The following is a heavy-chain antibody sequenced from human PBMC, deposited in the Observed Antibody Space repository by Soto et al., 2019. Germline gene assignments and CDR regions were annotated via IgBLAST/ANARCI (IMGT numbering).Heavy chain of an antibody. J-gene: IGHJ5*02. D-gene: IGHD4-4*01. CDR3: ARGRYGLLTPTTTWFYP. Sequence: QVQLVQSGAEVKKPGSSVKVSCKASGGTFSSYAISWVRQAPGQGLEWMGGIIPIFGTANYAQKFQGRVTITADESTSTAYRELSRLRSEDTAVYYCARGRYGLLTPTTTWFYPWGQGTLVTVSS. CDR1: GGTFSSYA. CDR2: IIPIFGTA. V-gene: IGHV1-69*12.